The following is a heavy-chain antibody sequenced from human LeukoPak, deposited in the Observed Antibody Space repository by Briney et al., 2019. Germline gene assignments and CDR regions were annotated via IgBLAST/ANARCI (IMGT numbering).Heavy chain of an antibody. V-gene: IGHV3-74*01. D-gene: IGHD6-19*01. CDR3: ATKQWLAPPPDA. Sequence: GGSVSHSCADSGFHFSKYWLLWVRQAPGKGLDSVSRINTDGTVKTYAASVKSRFTVSRDNADNTMFLQMDRVRDEDTAVYYCATKQWLAPPPDAWGQGNPVSVSS. CDR2: INTDGTVK. CDR1: GFHFSKYW. J-gene: IGHJ5*02.